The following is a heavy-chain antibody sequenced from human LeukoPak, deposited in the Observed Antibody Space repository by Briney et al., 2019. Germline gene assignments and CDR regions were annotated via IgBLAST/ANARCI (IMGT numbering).Heavy chain of an antibody. J-gene: IGHJ4*02. CDR3: ARAHSSGFSY. Sequence: SETLSLTCTVSGGSISSYYWSWIRKPPGRGLEWIGYIYYSGNTNYNPSLKSRVTISVDTSKNQFSLKLSSVTAADTAVYYCARAHSSGFSYWGQGTLVTVSS. CDR2: IYYSGNT. CDR1: GGSISSYY. V-gene: IGHV4-59*08. D-gene: IGHD6-19*01.